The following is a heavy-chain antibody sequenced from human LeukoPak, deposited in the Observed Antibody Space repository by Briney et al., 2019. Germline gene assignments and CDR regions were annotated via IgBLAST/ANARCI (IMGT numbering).Heavy chain of an antibody. CDR3: ASSLRFLELLFVDY. J-gene: IGHJ4*02. CDR1: GFTFSDYY. Sequence: PGGSLRLSCAASGFTFSDYYMSWVRQAPGKGLEWDSYISSSSSYTNYADSVKGRFAISRDNAKNALYLQMNTLRAEDTAVYYCASSLRFLELLFVDYWGEGTLVTDSS. D-gene: IGHD3-3*01. CDR2: ISSSSSYT. V-gene: IGHV3-11*06.